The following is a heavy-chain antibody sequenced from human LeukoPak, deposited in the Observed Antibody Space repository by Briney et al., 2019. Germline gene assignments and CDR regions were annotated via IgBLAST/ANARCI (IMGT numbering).Heavy chain of an antibody. D-gene: IGHD3-22*01. CDR2: IYPGDSDT. CDR3: ARQDYYDSSGPPLDP. CDR1: GYSFTSYW. V-gene: IGHV5-51*01. Sequence: GESLKISCKGSGYSFTSYWIGWVRQMPGKGLEWMGIIYPGDSDTRYSPSFQGQVTISADKSINTAYLQWSSLKASDTAMYYCARQDYYDSSGPPLDPWGQGTLVTVSS. J-gene: IGHJ5*02.